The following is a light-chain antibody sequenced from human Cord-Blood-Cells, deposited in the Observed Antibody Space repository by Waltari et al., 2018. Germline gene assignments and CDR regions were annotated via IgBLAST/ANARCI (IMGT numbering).Light chain of an antibody. CDR3: CSYAGSSTWV. CDR2: EGS. V-gene: IGLV2-23*01. CDR1: SSDVGSYNL. J-gene: IGLJ3*02. Sequence: QSALTQPASVSGSPGQSITISCTGTSSDVGSYNLVSWYQKHPGKAPKLMIFEGSKRHPGVSNRCSGSKSGNTASLTISGLQAEDEADYYCCSYAGSSTWVFGGGTKLTVL.